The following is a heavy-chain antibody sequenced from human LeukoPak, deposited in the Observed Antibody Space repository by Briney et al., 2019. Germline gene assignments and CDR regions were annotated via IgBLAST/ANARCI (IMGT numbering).Heavy chain of an antibody. V-gene: IGHV1-46*01. J-gene: IGHJ6*02. D-gene: IGHD2-8*01. CDR2: INPSGGGT. CDR1: GYSLTTYY. CDR3: ASVYLNGMDV. Sequence: ASVTVSCKASGYSLTTYYMHWVRQAPGQGLEWMAIINPSGGGTKYAQKFQGRVTMTRDTPTNTVYMELSSLRTEDTAVYYCASVYLNGMDVWGQGTTVTVSS.